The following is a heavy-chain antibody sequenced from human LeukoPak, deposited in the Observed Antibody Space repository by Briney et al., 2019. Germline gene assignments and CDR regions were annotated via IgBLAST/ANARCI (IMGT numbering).Heavy chain of an antibody. D-gene: IGHD5-12*01. J-gene: IGHJ4*02. V-gene: IGHV3-66*01. Sequence: GGSLRLSCAASGFTVSTFYMSWVRQAPGKGLEWVSVLYTAGPTYYADSVQGRFTISRDNSKNTLFLQMDNLRADDTATYYCARSGPSILWSRYFDYWGQGALVTVSS. CDR1: GFTVSTFY. CDR2: LYTAGPT. CDR3: ARSGPSILWSRYFDY.